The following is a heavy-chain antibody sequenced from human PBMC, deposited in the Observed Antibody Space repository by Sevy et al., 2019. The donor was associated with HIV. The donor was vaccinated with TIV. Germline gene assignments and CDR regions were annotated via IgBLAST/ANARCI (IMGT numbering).Heavy chain of an antibody. Sequence: GESLKISCKGSGYSFTSYWIGWVRQMPGKGLEWMGIIYPGDSDTRDSPSFQGQVTISADKSISTAYLQWSSLKASDTAMYYCARTTGYCSGGSCSGPRYFDYWGQGTLVTVSS. J-gene: IGHJ4*02. CDR2: IYPGDSDT. V-gene: IGHV5-51*01. D-gene: IGHD2-15*01. CDR3: ARTTGYCSGGSCSGPRYFDY. CDR1: GYSFTSYW.